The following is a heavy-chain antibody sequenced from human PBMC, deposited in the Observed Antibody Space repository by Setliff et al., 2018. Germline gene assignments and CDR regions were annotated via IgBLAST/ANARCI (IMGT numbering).Heavy chain of an antibody. CDR3: AKDVAITIFGVVTSSPH. J-gene: IGHJ4*02. CDR2: ISAYNGNT. V-gene: IGHV1-18*01. Sequence: AAVKVSCKASGYTFTSYGISWVRQAPGQGLEWMGWISAYNGNTNYAQKLQGRVTMTTDTSTSTAYMELRSLRSDDTAVYYCAKDVAITIFGVVTSSPHWGQGTLVTV. CDR1: GYTFTSYG. D-gene: IGHD3-3*01.